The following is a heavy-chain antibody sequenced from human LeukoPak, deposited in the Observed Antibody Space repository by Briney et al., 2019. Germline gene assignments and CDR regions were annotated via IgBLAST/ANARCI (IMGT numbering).Heavy chain of an antibody. CDR2: FDSEDGET. J-gene: IGHJ4*02. Sequence: ASVKVSCKVSGYTLTELSMHWVRQAPGKGLEWMGGFDSEDGETIYAQKFQGRVTMTEDTSTDTAYMELSSLRSEDTAVYYCATSRPDIVATGCFDYWGQGTLVTVSS. D-gene: IGHD5-12*01. V-gene: IGHV1-24*01. CDR1: GYTLTELS. CDR3: ATSRPDIVATGCFDY.